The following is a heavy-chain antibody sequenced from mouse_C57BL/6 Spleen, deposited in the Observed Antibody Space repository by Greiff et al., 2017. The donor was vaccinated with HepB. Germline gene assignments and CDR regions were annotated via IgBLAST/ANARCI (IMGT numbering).Heavy chain of an antibody. CDR1: GFTFSSYA. Sequence: EVKLQESGEGLVKPGGSLKLSCAASGFTFSSYAMSWVRQTPEKRLEWVAYISSGGDYIYYADTVKGRFTISRDNARNTLYLQMSSLKSEDTAMYYCTREDVWFAYWGQGTLVTVSA. CDR3: TREDVWFAY. CDR2: ISSGGDYI. J-gene: IGHJ3*01. V-gene: IGHV5-9-1*02.